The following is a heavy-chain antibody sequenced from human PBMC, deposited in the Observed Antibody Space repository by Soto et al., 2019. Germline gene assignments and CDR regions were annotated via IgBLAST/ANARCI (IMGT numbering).Heavy chain of an antibody. CDR2: IYYSGST. CDR1: GGSISSGDYY. J-gene: IGHJ4*02. V-gene: IGHV4-30-4*01. D-gene: IGHD3-22*01. CDR3: ARSSRYYDSSGSIDY. Sequence: QVQLQESGPGLVKPSQTLSLTCTVSGGSISSGDYYWSWIRQPPGKGLEWIGYIYYSGSTYYNPSLKSRVTISVDTSKNQFSLKLSSVTAADTAVYYCARSSRYYDSSGSIDYWGQGTLVTVSS.